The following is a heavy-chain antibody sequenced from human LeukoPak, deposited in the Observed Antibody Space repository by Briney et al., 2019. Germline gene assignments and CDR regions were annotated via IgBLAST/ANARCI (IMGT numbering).Heavy chain of an antibody. CDR2: ISGRGGST. CDR1: GFTFSSYA. V-gene: IGHV3-23*01. J-gene: IGHJ4*02. Sequence: GGSPRLSCAASGFTFSSYAMSWVRQAPGQGLEWVSAISGRGGSTYYADSVKGRFTISRDNSKNTLYLQMNSLRAEDTAVYYCAKDRERLSGYDILYYFDYWGQGTLVTVSS. CDR3: AKDRERLSGYDILYYFDY. D-gene: IGHD5-12*01.